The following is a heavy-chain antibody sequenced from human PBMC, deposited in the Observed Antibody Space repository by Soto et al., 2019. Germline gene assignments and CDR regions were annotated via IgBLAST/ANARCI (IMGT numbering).Heavy chain of an antibody. Sequence: QVQLVESGGGVVQPGRSLRLSCAASGFTFSSYAMHWVRQAPGKGLEWVAVISYDGSNKYYADSVKGRFTISRDNSKNTLYMQMNRLRAEDTAVYYCAREETPPGIWYYYYGMDVWGQGTTVTVSS. V-gene: IGHV3-30-3*01. CDR2: ISYDGSNK. CDR1: GFTFSSYA. J-gene: IGHJ6*02. D-gene: IGHD1-20*01. CDR3: AREETPPGIWYYYYGMDV.